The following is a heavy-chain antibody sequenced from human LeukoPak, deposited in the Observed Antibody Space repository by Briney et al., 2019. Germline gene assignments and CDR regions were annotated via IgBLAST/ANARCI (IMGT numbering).Heavy chain of an antibody. CDR2: ISPNTGKP. D-gene: IGHD5-12*01. J-gene: IGHJ4*02. Sequence: ASVKVSCKASGYTFIRYSVNWLRQAPGQGLEWMGWISPNTGKPTYVQGFTGRFVFSVDTSVSTAYLQISTLEAEDTAVYYCARDAATINFDYWGQGTLVTVSS. CDR3: ARDAATINFDY. V-gene: IGHV7-4-1*02. CDR1: GYTFIRYS.